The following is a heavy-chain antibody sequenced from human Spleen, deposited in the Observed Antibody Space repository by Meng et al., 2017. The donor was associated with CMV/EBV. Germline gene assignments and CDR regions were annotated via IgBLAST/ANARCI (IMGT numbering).Heavy chain of an antibody. D-gene: IGHD5-12*01. Sequence: GESLKISCAASGFTFNSYAMNWVRQAPGKGLEWVSTISDSGSNTYYPDSLKGRITISRDNSNNTQNLQMNSPRAEETAIYYCSKSRNGYGGKDYWGQGMLVTVSS. CDR2: ISDSGSNT. V-gene: IGHV3-23*01. CDR3: SKSRNGYGGKDY. CDR1: GFTFNSYA. J-gene: IGHJ4*02.